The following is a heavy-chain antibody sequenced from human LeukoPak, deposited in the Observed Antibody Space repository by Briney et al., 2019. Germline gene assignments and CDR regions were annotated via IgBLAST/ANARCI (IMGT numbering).Heavy chain of an antibody. J-gene: IGHJ4*02. CDR3: AKVGYSSSWTIDY. Sequence: GGSLRLSCAASGFTFSSYWMSWVRQAPGKGLEWVANIKQDGSEKYYVDSVKGRFTISRDNAKNSLYLQMNSLRAEDTAVYYCAKVGYSSSWTIDYWGQGTLVTVSS. CDR1: GFTFSSYW. D-gene: IGHD6-13*01. V-gene: IGHV3-7*01. CDR2: IKQDGSEK.